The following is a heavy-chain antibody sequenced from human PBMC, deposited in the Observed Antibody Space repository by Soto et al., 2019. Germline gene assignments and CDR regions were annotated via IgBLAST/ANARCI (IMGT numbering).Heavy chain of an antibody. CDR1: GGSISSYY. J-gene: IGHJ5*02. V-gene: IGHV4-59*01. CDR2: IYYSGST. D-gene: IGHD5-12*01. Sequence: SETLSLTCTVSGGSISSYYWSWIRQPPGKGLEWIGYIYYSGSTNYNPSLKSRVTISVDTSKNQFSLKLSSVTAADTAVYYCARDLWDDSGYDLGWFDPWGQGTLVTVSS. CDR3: ARDLWDDSGYDLGWFDP.